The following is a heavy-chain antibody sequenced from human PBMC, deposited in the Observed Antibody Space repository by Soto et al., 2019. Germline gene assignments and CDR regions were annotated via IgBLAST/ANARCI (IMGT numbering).Heavy chain of an antibody. CDR1: GYTFTSFG. D-gene: IGHD6-6*01. Sequence: ASVKVSCKASGYTFTSFGISWVRQAPGQGLEWMGWISGYNGNTNYAQNLQGRVTMTTDTSTSTAYMELRSLRSDDTAVYYCARDSLYYRSSSHYWGQGTLVTVSS. CDR2: ISGYNGNT. J-gene: IGHJ4*02. V-gene: IGHV1-18*01. CDR3: ARDSLYYRSSSHY.